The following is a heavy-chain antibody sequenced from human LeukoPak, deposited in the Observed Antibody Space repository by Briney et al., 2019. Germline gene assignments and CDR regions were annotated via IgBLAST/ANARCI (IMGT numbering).Heavy chain of an antibody. D-gene: IGHD5-24*01. V-gene: IGHV3-23*01. CDR1: GFTFSSYA. CDR2: ISGSGGST. Sequence: SGGSLRLSCAASGFTFSSYAMSWVRQAPGKGLEWVSAISGSGGSTYYADSVKGRFTISRDNSKNTLYLQMNSLRAEDTAVYSCAKDLQREMATPGGDYWGQGTLVTVSS. J-gene: IGHJ4*02. CDR3: AKDLQREMATPGGDY.